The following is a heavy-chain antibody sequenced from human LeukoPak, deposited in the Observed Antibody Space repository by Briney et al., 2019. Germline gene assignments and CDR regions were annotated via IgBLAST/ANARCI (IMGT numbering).Heavy chain of an antibody. J-gene: IGHJ4*02. CDR2: ISYDGSNK. D-gene: IGHD4-23*01. Sequence: GGSLRLSCAASGLTFSSYAMHWVRQAPGKGLEWVAVISYDGSNKYYADSVKGRFTISRDNSKNTLYLQMNSLRAEDTAVYYCARDGPTTVVTATFDYWGQGTLVTVSS. CDR3: ARDGPTTVVTATFDY. V-gene: IGHV3-30-3*01. CDR1: GLTFSSYA.